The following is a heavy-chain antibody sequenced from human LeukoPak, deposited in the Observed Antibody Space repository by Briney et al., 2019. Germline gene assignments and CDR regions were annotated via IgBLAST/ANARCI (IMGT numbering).Heavy chain of an antibody. J-gene: IGHJ4*02. V-gene: IGHV1-8*02. D-gene: IGHD6-13*01. CDR3: ARKGYSSSWSGWYFDY. Sequence: ASVKISCKASGYTFTSYYMHWVRQAPGQGLEWMGWMNPNSGNTGYAQKFQGRVTMTRNTSISTAYMELSSLRSEDTAVYYCARKGYSSSWSGWYFDYWGQGTLVTVSS. CDR1: GYTFTSYY. CDR2: MNPNSGNT.